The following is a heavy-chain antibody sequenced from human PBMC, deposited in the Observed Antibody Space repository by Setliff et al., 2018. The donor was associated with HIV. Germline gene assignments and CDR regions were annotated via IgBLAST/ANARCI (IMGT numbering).Heavy chain of an antibody. D-gene: IGHD5-12*01. Sequence: GASVKVSCKASGYTFTYLFIHWVRLAPGRGLEWMGVINPKSGDTNYAQKFQSRVTMTRDTSISTAYMELDRLGSDDTAVYYCVRDPRFSGYAQAFDFWGQGSLVTVSS. J-gene: IGHJ4*02. CDR1: GYTFTYLF. CDR2: INPKSGDT. V-gene: IGHV1-2*02. CDR3: VRDPRFSGYAQAFDF.